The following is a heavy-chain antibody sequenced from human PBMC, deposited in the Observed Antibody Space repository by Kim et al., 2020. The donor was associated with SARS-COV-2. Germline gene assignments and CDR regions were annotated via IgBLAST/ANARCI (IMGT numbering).Heavy chain of an antibody. V-gene: IGHV1-46*01. J-gene: IGHJ6*02. CDR2: INPSGCST. D-gene: IGHD6-13*01. Sequence: ASVKVSCKASGYTFTSYYMHGVRQAPGQGLEWMGIINPSGCSTSYAQKFQGGVTMTRDTSTSTVYMEVSSLRAEDTAVYYCARERIAAAGRPYYYYYYGMDVWGQGTTVTVSS. CDR3: ARERIAAAGRPYYYYYYGMDV. CDR1: GYTFTSYY.